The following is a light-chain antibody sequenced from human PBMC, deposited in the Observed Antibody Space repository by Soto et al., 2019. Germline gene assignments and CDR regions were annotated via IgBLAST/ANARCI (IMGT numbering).Light chain of an antibody. CDR1: SGSVASNY. V-gene: IGLV6-57*02. CDR2: DNN. CDR3: QAYYRSNQV. Sequence: KFMLTQPHSVSEAPGKTVIISCTGGSGSVASNYVQWSQQRPGSVPTTVFYDNNQRPSGVPDRFSGSMDSSSNSASPTISGFKSEDEYDCCGQAYYRSNQVFGGGTKLTVL. J-gene: IGLJ3*02.